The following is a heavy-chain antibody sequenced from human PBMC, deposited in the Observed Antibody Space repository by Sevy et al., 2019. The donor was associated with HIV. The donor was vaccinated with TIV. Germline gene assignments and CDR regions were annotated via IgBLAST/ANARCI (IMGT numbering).Heavy chain of an antibody. CDR3: AATREYYYGNSGYFDY. D-gene: IGHD3-22*01. Sequence: ASVKVSCKVSGYTLTKLSMHWVRQAPGKGLEWMGSFDPEDGERIYEQNFQGRVTMSEDTSTDTAYMDLSRLRSDDTAVYFCAATREYYYGNSGYFDYWGQGTLVTVSS. J-gene: IGHJ4*02. CDR2: FDPEDGER. V-gene: IGHV1-24*01. CDR1: GYTLTKLS.